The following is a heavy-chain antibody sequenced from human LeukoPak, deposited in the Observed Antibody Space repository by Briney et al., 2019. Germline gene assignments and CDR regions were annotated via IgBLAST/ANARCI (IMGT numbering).Heavy chain of an antibody. CDR2: IYTSGST. CDR3: AREGGGGVGRRNWFDP. D-gene: IGHD1-26*01. CDR1: GGSISSGSYY. V-gene: IGHV4-61*02. Sequence: SQTLSLTCTVSGGSISSGSYYWSWIRQPAGKGLEWIGRIYTSGSTNYNTSLKSRVTISVDTSKNQSSLKLSSVTAADTAVYYCAREGGGGVGRRNWFDPWGQGTLVTVSS. J-gene: IGHJ5*02.